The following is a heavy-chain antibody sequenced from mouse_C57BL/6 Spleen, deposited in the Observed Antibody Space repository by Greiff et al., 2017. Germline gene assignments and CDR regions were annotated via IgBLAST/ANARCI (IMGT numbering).Heavy chain of an antibody. V-gene: IGHV5-17*01. CDR1: GFTFSDYG. J-gene: IGHJ3*01. D-gene: IGHD1-1*02. CDR2: ISSRGSTI. CDR3: ARPFGGCGSYWFAY. Sequence: EVKLVEPGGGLVKPGGSLKLSCAASGFTFSDYGMHWVRQAPEKGLEWVAYISSRGSTIYYADTVKGRFTFSIDNAKNTLFLQMNSLRSEDAALYFCARPFGGCGSYWFAYWGQGTLVTVS.